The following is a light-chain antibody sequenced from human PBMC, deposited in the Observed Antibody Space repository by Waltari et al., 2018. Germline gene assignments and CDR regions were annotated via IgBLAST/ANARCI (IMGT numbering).Light chain of an antibody. CDR2: GAS. Sequence: EIVMTQSPATLSVSPGERATLSCRASQSVSSNLAWYQQKPGQSPRLLIYGASTRATGIAARFSGSGSGTEFTLTISSLQSEDFALYYGQQYNDWPRTFGQGTKVEI. J-gene: IGKJ1*01. V-gene: IGKV3-15*01. CDR1: QSVSSN. CDR3: QQYNDWPRT.